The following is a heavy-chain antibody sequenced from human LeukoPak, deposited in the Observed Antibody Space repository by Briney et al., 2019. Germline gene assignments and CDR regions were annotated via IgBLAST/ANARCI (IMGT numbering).Heavy chain of an antibody. Sequence: GGSLRLSCPASGFTFSDYSMSWVRQAPGKGLEWVSSISSSSDYIYYADSVKGRFTISRDNARNSLYLQMNSLRAEDTAVYYCARDLRALRLSIAVPDYWGQGTLVTVSS. CDR2: ISSSSDYI. D-gene: IGHD6-19*01. CDR3: ARDLRALRLSIAVPDY. CDR1: GFTFSDYS. J-gene: IGHJ4*02. V-gene: IGHV3-21*01.